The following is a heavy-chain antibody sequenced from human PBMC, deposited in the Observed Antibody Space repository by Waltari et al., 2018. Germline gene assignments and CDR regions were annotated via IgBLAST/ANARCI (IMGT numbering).Heavy chain of an antibody. CDR1: GFRFSNSA. CDR2: ISYDGGNK. Sequence: QAQLVESGGGVVQPGRSMRLSCAAYGFRFSNSAMHWVRQAPGKGLEWVAVISYDGGNKYYEDSVKGRFTISRDNSRDTVFLQMSSVRPEDTAVYYCAKGEWFAFDIWGQGTLVTVSS. V-gene: IGHV3-30*18. D-gene: IGHD2-8*01. CDR3: AKGEWFAFDI. J-gene: IGHJ3*02.